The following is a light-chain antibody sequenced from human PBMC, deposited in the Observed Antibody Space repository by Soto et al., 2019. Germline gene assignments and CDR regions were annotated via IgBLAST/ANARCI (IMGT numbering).Light chain of an antibody. CDR2: EDN. V-gene: IGLV6-57*01. CDR3: QSYDATNQV. CDR1: SGSIASNY. J-gene: IGLJ3*02. Sequence: NFMLTQPHSASESPGKRVIIYCTRSSGSIASNYVQWYQQRPGSSPTTVIYEDNQRPSGVPDRFSGSIDSSSNSASLTISGLETEDEADYYCQSYDATNQVFGGGTKLTVL.